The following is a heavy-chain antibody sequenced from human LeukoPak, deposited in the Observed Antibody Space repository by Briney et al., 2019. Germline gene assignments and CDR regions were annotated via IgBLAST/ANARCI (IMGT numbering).Heavy chain of an antibody. CDR1: GGSISSSSYY. CDR2: IYYSGST. Sequence: PSETLSLTCTVSGGSISSSSYYWGWIRQPPGKGLEWIGSIYYSGSTYYNPSLKSRVTISVDTSKNQFSLKLSSVTAADTAVYYCARFLGAAAGGDYWGQGTLVTVSS. CDR3: ARFLGAAAGGDY. V-gene: IGHV4-39*01. J-gene: IGHJ4*02. D-gene: IGHD6-13*01.